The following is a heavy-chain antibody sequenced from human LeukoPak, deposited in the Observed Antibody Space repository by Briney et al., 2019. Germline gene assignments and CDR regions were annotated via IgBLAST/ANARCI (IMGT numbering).Heavy chain of an antibody. D-gene: IGHD4-23*01. Sequence: SETLSLTCAVYGGSFSGYYWSWIRQAPGKGLEWIGEINHSGSTNYNPSLKSRVTISVDTSKNQFSLKLSSVTAADTAVYYCARTSILDYGGHIDYWGQGTLVTVSS. V-gene: IGHV4-34*01. CDR2: INHSGST. CDR1: GGSFSGYY. J-gene: IGHJ4*02. CDR3: ARTSILDYGGHIDY.